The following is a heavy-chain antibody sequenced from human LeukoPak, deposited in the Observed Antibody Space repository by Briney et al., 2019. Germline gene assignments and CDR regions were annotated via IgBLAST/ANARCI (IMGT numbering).Heavy chain of an antibody. CDR3: ARDKDDYGSGNHWFDP. D-gene: IGHD3-10*01. J-gene: IGHJ5*02. Sequence: GGSLRLSCAASGFTFSRFRMIWVRQASGKGLEWVANIRQDGREKNYVDSVKGRFTISRDNAKNSLYLQMNSLRAEGTAVYHCARDKDDYGSGNHWFDPWGQGTLVTVSS. V-gene: IGHV3-7*03. CDR2: IRQDGREK. CDR1: GFTFSRFR.